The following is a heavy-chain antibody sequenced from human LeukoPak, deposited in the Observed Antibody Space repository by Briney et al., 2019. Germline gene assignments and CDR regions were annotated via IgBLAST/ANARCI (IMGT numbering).Heavy chain of an antibody. V-gene: IGHV4-31*03. CDR3: AREDGSSWSSFDY. J-gene: IGHJ4*02. CDR1: GGSISNGDYY. D-gene: IGHD6-13*01. Sequence: PAETLSLTCTVSGGSISNGDYYWSWIRQHPGKGLEWIGYIYYSGSTYYNPSLKRRVAISVDKSKNQFSLKLSSVTAADTAVYYCAREDGSSWSSFDYWGQGTLVTVSS. CDR2: IYYSGST.